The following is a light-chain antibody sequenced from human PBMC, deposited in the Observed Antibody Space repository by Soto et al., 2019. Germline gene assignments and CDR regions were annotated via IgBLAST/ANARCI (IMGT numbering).Light chain of an antibody. CDR1: QSVTTY. Sequence: DVQMTQSPSSLSASVGDRVTITCRASQSVTTYLNWYQQKPGRAPDLLIYAASTLQSGVPSRFSGSGSGTDFTLTISSLQAEDFATYYCQQSYSIPRTFCQGTKVDIK. CDR3: QQSYSIPRT. V-gene: IGKV1-39*01. J-gene: IGKJ1*01. CDR2: AAS.